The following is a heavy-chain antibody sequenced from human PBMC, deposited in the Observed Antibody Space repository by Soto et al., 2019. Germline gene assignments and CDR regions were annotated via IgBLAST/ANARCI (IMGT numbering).Heavy chain of an antibody. Sequence: AASVKVSCKASGYTFTDYYMPWVRQAPGQGLEWMGWINPNSGGTNYEQKFQGRVTMTRDTSISTAYMELSRLRSDDTAVYYCARKLELRGSYYYYYDMDVWAKGPQSPSP. CDR1: GYTFTDYY. V-gene: IGHV1-2*02. CDR3: ARKLELRGSYYYYYDMDV. D-gene: IGHD1-7*01. CDR2: INPNSGGT. J-gene: IGHJ6*02.